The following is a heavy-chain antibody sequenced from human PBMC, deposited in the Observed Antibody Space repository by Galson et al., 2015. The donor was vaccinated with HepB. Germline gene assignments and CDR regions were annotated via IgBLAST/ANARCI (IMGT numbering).Heavy chain of an antibody. Sequence: SLRLSCAASGFTFSSYAMSWVRQAPGKGLEWVSAISGSGGSTYYADSVKGRFTISRDNSKNTLYLQMNSLRAEDTAVYYCAAARGYCSGTSCYPQGQIWGQGTMVTVSS. D-gene: IGHD2-2*01. J-gene: IGHJ3*02. CDR1: GFTFSSYA. V-gene: IGHV3-23*01. CDR3: AAARGYCSGTSCYPQGQI. CDR2: ISGSGGST.